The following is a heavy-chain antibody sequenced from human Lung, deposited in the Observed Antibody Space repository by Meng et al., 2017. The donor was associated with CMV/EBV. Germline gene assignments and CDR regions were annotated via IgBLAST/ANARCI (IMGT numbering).Heavy chain of an antibody. Sequence: SCAASGFTFSNIAMAWVCQARGKGLEWVSGISNTGGNTYYADYVKGGFTISRDNSKNTLYQQMNSLSAEDTAVYYFAKFRGVIYYVYYFDYWGQGXLVTVSS. CDR3: AKFRGVIYYVYYFDY. J-gene: IGHJ4*02. D-gene: IGHD3-16*01. CDR2: ISNTGGNT. V-gene: IGHV3-23*01. CDR1: GFTFSNIA.